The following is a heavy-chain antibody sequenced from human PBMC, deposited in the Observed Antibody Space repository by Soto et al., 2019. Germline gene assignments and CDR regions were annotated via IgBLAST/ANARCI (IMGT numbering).Heavy chain of an antibody. V-gene: IGHV3-33*01. Sequence: GGSLRLSCAASGFTFSSYGMHWVRQAPGKGLEWVAVIWYDGSNKYYPDSGKGRFTISRDNSKNTLYLQMNSLRAEDTAVYYCGIDIVLMSSMYGMDVWGQGTTVTVSS. CDR1: GFTFSSYG. CDR3: GIDIVLMSSMYGMDV. CDR2: IWYDGSNK. J-gene: IGHJ6*02. D-gene: IGHD2-8*01.